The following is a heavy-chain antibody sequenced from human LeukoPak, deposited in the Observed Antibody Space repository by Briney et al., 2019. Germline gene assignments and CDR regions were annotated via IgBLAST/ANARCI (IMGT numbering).Heavy chain of an antibody. D-gene: IGHD5-18*01. CDR2: DGTSK. J-gene: IGHJ4*02. CDR3: AKDYSGYSYGLYYFDY. Sequence: DGTSKYYTDSVKGRFTISRDNSKNTLYLQMNSLRAEDTAVYYCAKDYSGYSYGLYYFDYWGQGTLVTVSS. V-gene: IGHV3-30*10.